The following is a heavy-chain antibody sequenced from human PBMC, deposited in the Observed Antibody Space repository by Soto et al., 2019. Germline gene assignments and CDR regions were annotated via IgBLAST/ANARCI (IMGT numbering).Heavy chain of an antibody. J-gene: IGHJ4*02. Sequence: GGSLRLSXAASGFTFSSYTMKWVRQAPGKGLEWVASISSSYYIKYADSVKGRFTISRDNAKNSLYLQMNSLRAEDTAVYYCARGDVVVLTATSNFDYWGQGTLVTVSS. CDR2: ISSSYYI. D-gene: IGHD2-21*02. CDR1: GFTFSSYT. CDR3: ARGDVVVLTATSNFDY. V-gene: IGHV3-21*01.